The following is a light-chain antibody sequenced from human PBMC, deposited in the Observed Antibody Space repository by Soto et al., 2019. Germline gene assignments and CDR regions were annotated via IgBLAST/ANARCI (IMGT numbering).Light chain of an antibody. CDR2: GNS. J-gene: IGLJ1*01. Sequence: QPVLTQPPSVSGAPGQRVTISCTGSSSNIGAGYDVHWYQQHPGTVPKLLIYGNSNRPSGVPDRISGSKSGTSASLAITGLQAEDEADYYCQSYDSSLSGCVFGTGTKLTVL. CDR1: SSNIGAGYD. V-gene: IGLV1-40*01. CDR3: QSYDSSLSGCV.